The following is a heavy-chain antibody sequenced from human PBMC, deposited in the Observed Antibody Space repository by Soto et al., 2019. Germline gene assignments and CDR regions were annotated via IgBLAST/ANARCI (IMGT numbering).Heavy chain of an antibody. CDR2: IKQDGSEK. J-gene: IGHJ3*02. CDR1: GFTFSSYW. D-gene: IGHD3-9*01. Sequence: EVQLVESGGGLVQPGGSLRLSCAASGFTFSSYWMSWVRQAPGKGLEWVANIKQDGSEKYYVDPVKGRFTISRDNAKNSLYLQMNSLRAEDTAVYYCAREGYDILTGYYDAFDIWGQGTMVTVSS. CDR3: AREGYDILTGYYDAFDI. V-gene: IGHV3-7*03.